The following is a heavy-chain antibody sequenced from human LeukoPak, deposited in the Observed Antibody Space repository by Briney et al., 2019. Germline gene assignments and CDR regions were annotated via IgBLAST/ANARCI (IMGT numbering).Heavy chain of an antibody. J-gene: IGHJ4*02. Sequence: GGSLRLSCAASGFTFSSYAMSWVRQAPGKGLEWVSAISGSGGSTYYADSVKGRFTISRDNSKNTLYLQMNSLRAEDTAVYYCATDLTGYYTLDYWGQGTLVTVSS. CDR3: ATDLTGYYTLDY. D-gene: IGHD3-9*01. CDR2: ISGSGGST. CDR1: GFTFSSYA. V-gene: IGHV3-23*01.